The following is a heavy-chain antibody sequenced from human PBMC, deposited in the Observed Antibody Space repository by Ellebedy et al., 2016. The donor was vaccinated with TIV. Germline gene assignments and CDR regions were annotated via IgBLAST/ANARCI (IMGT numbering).Heavy chain of an antibody. J-gene: IGHJ4*02. CDR3: ARDRVAVAAHFDT. D-gene: IGHD6-19*01. CDR1: GFTFSTYG. CDR2: ISGYNGNT. V-gene: IGHV1-18*01. Sequence: ASVKVSCXASGFTFSTYGISWVRQAPGQGLEWVGWISGYNGNTDYAQKFQGRVTMTTDTSTSTTYMELRSLRSDDTAVYYCARDRVAVAAHFDTWGQGTLVTVSA.